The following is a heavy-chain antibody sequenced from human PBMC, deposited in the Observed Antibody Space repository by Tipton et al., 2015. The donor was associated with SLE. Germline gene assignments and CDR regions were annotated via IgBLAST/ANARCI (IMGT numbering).Heavy chain of an antibody. J-gene: IGHJ4*02. Sequence: LSLTCAASGFTFSSYSMNWVRQAPGKGLEWVSSISSSSSYIYYADSVQGRFTISRDNAKNSLYLQMNSLRAEDTAVYYCAREGYYSSPCYFDYWGQGTLVTVSS. CDR3: AREGYYSSPCYFDY. V-gene: IGHV3-21*03. CDR2: ISSSSSYI. D-gene: IGHD3-3*01. CDR1: GFTFSSYS.